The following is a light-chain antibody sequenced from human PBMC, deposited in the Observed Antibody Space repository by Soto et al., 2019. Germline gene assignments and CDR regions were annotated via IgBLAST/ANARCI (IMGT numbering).Light chain of an antibody. Sequence: DIQMTQSPSTLSASVGDRVTITCRASQSISSWLAWYQQKPGKAPKLLIYKASSLDSGVPSRFSGSGSGTEFTLTISSLQPDDFATYYFQQYNSYSYTFGHVTKLDIK. V-gene: IGKV1-5*03. CDR2: KAS. CDR3: QQYNSYSYT. J-gene: IGKJ2*01. CDR1: QSISSW.